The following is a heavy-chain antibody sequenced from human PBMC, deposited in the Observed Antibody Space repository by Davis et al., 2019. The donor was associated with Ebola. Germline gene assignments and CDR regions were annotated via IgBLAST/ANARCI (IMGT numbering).Heavy chain of an antibody. J-gene: IGHJ3*01. CDR2: ISSSSSYT. D-gene: IGHD6-19*01. V-gene: IGHV3-11*05. CDR1: GFTFSDYY. CDR3: AKDTSNVWFDV. Sequence: GGSLRLSCAASGFTFSDYYMSWIRQAPGKGLEWVSYISSSSSYTNYADSVKGRFTISRVNSKNTLYLQMNSLRVEDTAIYYCAKDTSNVWFDVWGQGTMVTVSS.